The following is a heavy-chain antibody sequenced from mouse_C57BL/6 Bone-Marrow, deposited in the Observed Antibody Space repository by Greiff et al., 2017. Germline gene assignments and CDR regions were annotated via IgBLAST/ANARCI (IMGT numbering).Heavy chain of an antibody. V-gene: IGHV14-4*01. D-gene: IGHD2-3*01. CDR3: TTEGWLLQFAY. CDR1: GFNIKDDY. Sequence: VQLKQSGAELVRPGASVKLSCTASGFNIKDDYMHWVKQRPEQGLEWIGWIDPENGDTEYASKFQGKATITADTSSNTAYLQLSSLTSEDTAVYYCTTEGWLLQFAYWGQGTLVTVSA. J-gene: IGHJ3*01. CDR2: IDPENGDT.